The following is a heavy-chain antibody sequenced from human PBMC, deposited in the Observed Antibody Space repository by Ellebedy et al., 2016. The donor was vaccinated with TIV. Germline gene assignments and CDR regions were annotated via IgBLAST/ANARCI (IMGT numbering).Heavy chain of an antibody. CDR1: GFTFTTYA. D-gene: IGHD1-1*01. J-gene: IGHJ4*02. CDR3: AKAQFLEFRGTHPLGY. CDR2: ISEDGTNK. V-gene: IGHV3-30*19. Sequence: GESLKISXAASGFTFTTYAIHWVRQAPGKGLEWVALISEDGTNKYYADSVKGRFTISRDNSKNTVYLQMNSLRAEDTAMYYCAKAQFLEFRGTHPLGYWGQGTLVTVSS.